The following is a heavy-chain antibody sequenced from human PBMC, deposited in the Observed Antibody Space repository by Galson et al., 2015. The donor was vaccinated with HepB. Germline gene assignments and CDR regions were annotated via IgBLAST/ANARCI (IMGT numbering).Heavy chain of an antibody. V-gene: IGHV3-23*01. CDR2: ITPSGDNT. J-gene: IGHJ4*02. D-gene: IGHD6-19*01. Sequence: SLRLSCAASGFTFSYYAMSWVRQAPGKGLEWISAITPSGDNTYSADSMKGRFTISRDGSRNTLFLQMNNLRADDTAIYFCAKVFPEKTDGWYRQALYYFDSWGQGTRVTVSS. CDR3: AKVFPEKTDGWYRQALYYFDS. CDR1: GFTFSYYA.